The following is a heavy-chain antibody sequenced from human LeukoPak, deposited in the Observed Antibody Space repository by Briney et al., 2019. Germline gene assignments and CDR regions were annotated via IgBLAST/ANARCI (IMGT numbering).Heavy chain of an antibody. D-gene: IGHD1/OR15-1a*01. Sequence: GGSLRLSCAASGFTFSSYGMHWVRQAPGKGLEWVAYIQYDGSNEQYADSVKGRFSISRDSSKNILYLQMNSLRAEDTAVYYCARANKFDPWGQGTLVTVSS. CDR2: IQYDGSNE. CDR3: ARANKFDP. CDR1: GFTFSSYG. J-gene: IGHJ5*02. V-gene: IGHV3-30*02.